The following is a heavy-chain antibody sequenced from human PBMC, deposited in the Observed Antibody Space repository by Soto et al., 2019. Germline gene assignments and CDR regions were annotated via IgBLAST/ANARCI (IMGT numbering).Heavy chain of an antibody. D-gene: IGHD6-19*01. CDR3: AWGSGWYSEYLFAY. J-gene: IGHJ4*02. V-gene: IGHV4-4*02. CDR2: IYHSGST. Sequence: SETLSLTCAVSGGSISSSNWWSWVRQPPGKGLEWIGEIYHSGSTNYNPSLKSRVTISVDKSKNQFSLKLSSVTAADTAVYYCAWGSGWYSEYLFAYWARRTLVT. CDR1: GGSISSSNW.